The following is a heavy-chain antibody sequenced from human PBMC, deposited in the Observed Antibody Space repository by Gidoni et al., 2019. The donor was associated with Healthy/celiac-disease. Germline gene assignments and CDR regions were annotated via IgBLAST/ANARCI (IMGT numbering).Heavy chain of an antibody. CDR2: IYYSGST. D-gene: IGHD1-26*01. CDR1: GGSISSSSYY. V-gene: IGHV4-39*01. J-gene: IGHJ4*02. Sequence: QLQLQESGPGLVKPSETLSLTCTVSGGSISSSSYYWGWIRQPPGKGLEWIGSIYYSGSTYYNPSLKSRVTISVDTSKNQFSLKLSSVTAADTAVYYCARHVHVGAPFDYWGQGTLVTVSS. CDR3: ARHVHVGAPFDY.